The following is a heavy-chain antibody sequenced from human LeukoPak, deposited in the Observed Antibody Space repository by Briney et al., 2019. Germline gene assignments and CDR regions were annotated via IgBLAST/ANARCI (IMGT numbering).Heavy chain of an antibody. D-gene: IGHD3-10*01. Sequence: GESLKISCKGSGYLFSNYWIAWVRQMPGKGLEWMGIIYPGDSDTRYSPSFQGQVTISADKSISTASLQWSSLKASDTAIYYCARGIAGYNSRGFNYWGQGTLVTVSS. J-gene: IGHJ4*02. CDR1: GYLFSNYW. V-gene: IGHV5-51*01. CDR3: ARGIAGYNSRGFNY. CDR2: IYPGDSDT.